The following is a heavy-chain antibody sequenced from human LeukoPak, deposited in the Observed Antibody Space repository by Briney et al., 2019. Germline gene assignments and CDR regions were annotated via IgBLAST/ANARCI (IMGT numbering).Heavy chain of an antibody. V-gene: IGHV3-64D*06. CDR2: ISDNGANT. D-gene: IGHD6-13*01. CDR3: LKGSQGPIWQQLVPDH. J-gene: IGHJ4*02. Sequence: GGSLRLSCPASGFSFSTHAMHWVRQAPGRGLEHVSTISDNGANTYYADSVEGRFTISRDTSKNTLYLQMNSLRGDDTAVYYCLKGSQGPIWQQLVPDHWGQGTLVTVSS. CDR1: GFSFSTHA.